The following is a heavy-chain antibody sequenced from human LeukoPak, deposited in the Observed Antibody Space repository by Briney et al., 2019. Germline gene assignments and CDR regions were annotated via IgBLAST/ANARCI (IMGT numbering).Heavy chain of an antibody. CDR2: ISSSGSTI. CDR3: AKLLSASSWYDTDY. Sequence: GGSLRLSCAASGFTFSSYEMNWVRQAPGKGLEWVSYISSSGSTIYYADSVKGRFTISRDNAKNSLYLQMNSLRAEDTAVYYCAKLLSASSWYDTDYWGQGTLVTVSS. D-gene: IGHD6-13*01. V-gene: IGHV3-48*03. J-gene: IGHJ4*02. CDR1: GFTFSSYE.